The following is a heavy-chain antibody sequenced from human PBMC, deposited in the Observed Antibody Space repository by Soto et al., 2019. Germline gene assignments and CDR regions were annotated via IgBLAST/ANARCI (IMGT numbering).Heavy chain of an antibody. CDR2: ISDSGHYI. J-gene: IGHJ4*02. CDR3: ARGVYAGKGSPPDF. D-gene: IGHD3-10*01. Sequence: PGGFLRLSCAASVFTFSTYGMNWFRQSSGKGLEWLSSISDSGHYIYYADSVKGRFTISRDNAKKSLFLQMNSLRGEDTAVYYCARGVYAGKGSPPDFWGPGSLVTVSS. V-gene: IGHV3-21*04. CDR1: VFTFSTYG.